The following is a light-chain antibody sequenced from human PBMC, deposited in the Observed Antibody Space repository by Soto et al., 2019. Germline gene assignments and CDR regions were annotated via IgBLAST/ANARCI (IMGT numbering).Light chain of an antibody. J-gene: IGKJ3*01. V-gene: IGKV3-20*01. CDR1: QSVSSSF. Sequence: EIVLTQSPGTLSLSPGEGATLSCRASQSVSSSFLAWFQQKPAQAPRLLIYGTSSSATGIPDRFSGSGSGTDFTLTISRLEPEDFAVYYCQHYGSSPFTFGPGTKVDIK. CDR3: QHYGSSPFT. CDR2: GTS.